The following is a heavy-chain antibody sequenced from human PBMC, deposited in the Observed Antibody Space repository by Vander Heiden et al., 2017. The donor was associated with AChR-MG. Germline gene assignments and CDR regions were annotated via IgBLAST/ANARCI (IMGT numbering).Heavy chain of an antibody. CDR3: AKAGRLLKGAARLFDYYYYGMDV. Sequence: EVQLLESGGGLVQPGGSLRLSCAASGFTFSSYAMSWVRQAPGKGLEWVSAISGSGGSTYYADSVKGRFTISRDNSKNTLYLQMNSLRAEDTAVYYCAKAGRLLKGAARLFDYYYYGMDVWGQGTTVTVSS. CDR2: ISGSGGST. V-gene: IGHV3-23*01. D-gene: IGHD6-6*01. J-gene: IGHJ6*02. CDR1: GFTFSSYA.